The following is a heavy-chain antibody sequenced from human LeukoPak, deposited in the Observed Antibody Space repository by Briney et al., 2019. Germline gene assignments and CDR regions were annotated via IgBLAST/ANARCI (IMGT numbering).Heavy chain of an antibody. CDR3: ARLTLDGDGSHSWFDP. V-gene: IGHV4-39*01. CDR1: GGSISSRSYY. CDR2: IYYSGST. D-gene: IGHD1-26*01. J-gene: IGHJ5*02. Sequence: SETLSLTCTVSGGSISSRSYYWGWIRQPPGKGLEWIGSIYYSGSTYYNPSLKSRVTISVDTSKKQFSLKLSSVTAADTAVYYCARLTLDGDGSHSWFDPWGQGTLVTVSS.